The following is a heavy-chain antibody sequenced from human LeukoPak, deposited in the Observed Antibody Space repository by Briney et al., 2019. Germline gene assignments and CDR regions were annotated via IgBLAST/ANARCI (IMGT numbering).Heavy chain of an antibody. CDR2: ISYSGST. Sequence: PSETLSLTCTVSGGSISSGDYYWSWIRQPPGKGLEWIGYISYSGSTYYNPSLKSRVTISVDTSKKQLSLKLSSVTATDTAVYYCASLYCSGGSCKGVAYWGQGTLVTVSS. V-gene: IGHV4-30-4*01. J-gene: IGHJ4*02. CDR3: ASLYCSGGSCKGVAY. CDR1: GGSISSGDYY. D-gene: IGHD2-15*01.